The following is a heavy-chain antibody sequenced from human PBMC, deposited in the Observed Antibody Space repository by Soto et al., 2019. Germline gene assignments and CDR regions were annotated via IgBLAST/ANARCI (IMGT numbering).Heavy chain of an antibody. Sequence: SGPTLVNPTETLTLTCHISGFSLTTGRTGVSWIRQAPGKALEWLANFFSDVERSYSPCLQRRLTLSSNSPGTLVILSMTDMGPVDASTYFCACVNADSSSRYYGFDAWGQGTTVTVSS. D-gene: IGHD4-17*01. J-gene: IGHJ6*02. CDR1: GFSLTTGRTG. CDR3: ACVNADSSSRYYGFDA. V-gene: IGHV2-26*03. CDR2: FFSDVER.